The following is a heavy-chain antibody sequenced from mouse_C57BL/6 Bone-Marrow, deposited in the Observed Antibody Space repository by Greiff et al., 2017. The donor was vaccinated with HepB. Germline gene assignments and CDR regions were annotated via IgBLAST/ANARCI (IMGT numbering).Heavy chain of an antibody. D-gene: IGHD4-1*01. V-gene: IGHV5-6*01. J-gene: IGHJ3*01. CDR1: GFTFSSYG. Sequence: EVHLVESGGDLVKPGGSLKLSCAASGFTFSSYGMSWVRQTPDKRLEWVATISSGGSYTYYPDSVKGRFTISRDNAKNTLYLQMSSLKSEDTAMYYCARHLGHWFAYWGQGTLVTVSA. CDR3: ARHLGHWFAY. CDR2: ISSGGSYT.